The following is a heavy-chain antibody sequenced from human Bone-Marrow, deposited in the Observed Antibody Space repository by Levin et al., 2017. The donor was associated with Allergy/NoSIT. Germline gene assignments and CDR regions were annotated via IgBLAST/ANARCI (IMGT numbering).Heavy chain of an antibody. Sequence: GESLKISCAASGFTFSSYWMHWVRQAPGKGLVWVSRINSDGSSTSYADSVKGRFTISRDNAKNTLYLQMNSLRAEDTAVYYCASGAVAAPQFDYWGQGTLVTVSS. J-gene: IGHJ4*02. CDR1: GFTFSSYW. D-gene: IGHD2-15*01. CDR3: ASGAVAAPQFDY. CDR2: INSDGSST. V-gene: IGHV3-74*01.